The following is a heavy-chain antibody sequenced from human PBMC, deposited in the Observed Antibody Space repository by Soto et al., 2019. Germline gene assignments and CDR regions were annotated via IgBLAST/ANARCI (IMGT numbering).Heavy chain of an antibody. CDR1: GLTVSGKKY. CDR2: LYDVDGT. J-gene: IGHJ3*01. D-gene: IGHD1-1*01. CDR3: ESWQEREHAYDV. Sequence: GGSLRLSCAAFGLTVSGKKYVAWVRQAPGKGLEWISALYDVDGTYYADSVKGRFTTSSDSSKTTVYLQMNGLRPDDTAVYYCESWQEREHAYDVWGRGTTVTVSS. V-gene: IGHV3-53*01.